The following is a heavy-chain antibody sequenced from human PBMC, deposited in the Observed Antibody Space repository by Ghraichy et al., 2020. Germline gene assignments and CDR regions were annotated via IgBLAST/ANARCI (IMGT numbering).Heavy chain of an antibody. D-gene: IGHD4-17*01. V-gene: IGHV1-2*02. J-gene: IGHJ4*02. CDR1: GYTFTGYY. CDR3: ARRRYGSPYYFDY. CDR2: INPNSGGT. Sequence: ASVKVSCKASGYTFTGYYMHWVRQAPGQGLEWMGWINPNSGGTNYAQKFQGRVTMTRDTSISTAYMELSRLRSDDTAVYYCARRRYGSPYYFDYWGQGTLVTVSS.